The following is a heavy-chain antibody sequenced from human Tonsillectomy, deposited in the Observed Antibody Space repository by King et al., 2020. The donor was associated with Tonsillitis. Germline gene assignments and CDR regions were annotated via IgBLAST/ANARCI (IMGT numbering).Heavy chain of an antibody. D-gene: IGHD4-17*01. CDR2: IRSKPNSYAT. Sequence: VQLVESGGGLVQPGGSLKLSCEASGFTFRGSAMHGVRQASGKGLEWVGRIRSKPNSYATAYGASVKGRFAISRDDSKNTMYLQMNSLKTEDTAVYYCTRVAAPEYGDYGDYWGQGTLVTVSS. V-gene: IGHV3-73*02. J-gene: IGHJ4*02. CDR1: GFTFRGSA. CDR3: TRVAAPEYGDYGDY.